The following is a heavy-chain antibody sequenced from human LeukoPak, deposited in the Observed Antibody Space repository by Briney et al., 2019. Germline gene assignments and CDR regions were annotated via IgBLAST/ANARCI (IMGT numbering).Heavy chain of an antibody. J-gene: IGHJ4*02. CDR2: IYSGGST. V-gene: IGHV3-66*01. CDR3: ARVRDKWELSFDY. Sequence: GGSLRLSCAASGFTVSSNYMSWVRQAPGKGLEWVSVIYSGGSTYYADSVKGRLTISRDNSKNTLYLHMNSLRVEDTAVYYCARVRDKWELSFDYWGQGTLVTVSS. D-gene: IGHD1-26*01. CDR1: GFTVSSNY.